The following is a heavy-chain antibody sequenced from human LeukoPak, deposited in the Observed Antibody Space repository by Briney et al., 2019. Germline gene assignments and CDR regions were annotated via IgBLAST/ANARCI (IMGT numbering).Heavy chain of an antibody. CDR1: GFTFSSYG. V-gene: IGHV3-23*01. Sequence: GGSLRLSCATSGFTFSSYGMSWVRQAPGKGLEWVSAITGNGANTFYADSVKGRFTISRDNSKNTMYLLMNSLRAEDTALYYCAKDRSGSYPNWFDPWGQGTLVTVSS. CDR2: ITGNGANT. CDR3: AKDRSGSYPNWFDP. J-gene: IGHJ5*02. D-gene: IGHD3-10*01.